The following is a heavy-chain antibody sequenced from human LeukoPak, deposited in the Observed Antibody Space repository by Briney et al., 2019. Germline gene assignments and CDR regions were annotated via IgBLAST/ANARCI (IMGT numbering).Heavy chain of an antibody. CDR1: GFTFSSYG. J-gene: IGHJ6*02. CDR2: ISYDGSNK. Sequence: GSLRLSCAASGFTFSSYGMHWVRQAPGKGLEWVAVISYDGSNKYYADSVKGRFTISRDNSKNTLYLQMNSLRAEDTAVYYCAKNNYYDSSGYYSPYYYHGMDVWGQGTTVTVSS. D-gene: IGHD3-22*01. V-gene: IGHV3-30*18. CDR3: AKNNYYDSSGYYSPYYYHGMDV.